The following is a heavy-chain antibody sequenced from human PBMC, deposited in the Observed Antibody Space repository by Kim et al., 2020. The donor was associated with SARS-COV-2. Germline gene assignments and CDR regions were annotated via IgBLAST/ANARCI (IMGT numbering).Heavy chain of an antibody. Sequence: ASVKVSCKASGYTFTSYYMHWVRQAPGQGLEWMGIINPSGGSTSYAQKFQGRVTMTRDTSTSTVYMELSSLRSEDTAVYYCARDERVGATRVFAFDIWGQGTMVTVSS. CDR3: ARDERVGATRVFAFDI. CDR2: INPSGGST. CDR1: GYTFTSYY. V-gene: IGHV1-46*01. J-gene: IGHJ3*02. D-gene: IGHD1-26*01.